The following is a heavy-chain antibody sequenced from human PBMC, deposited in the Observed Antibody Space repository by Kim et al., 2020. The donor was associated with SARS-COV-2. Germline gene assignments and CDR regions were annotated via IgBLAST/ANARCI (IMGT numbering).Heavy chain of an antibody. Sequence: GESLKISCKGSGYSFTSYWIGWVRQMPGKGLEWMGIIYSGDSDTRYSPPFQGQVTISADKSISTAYLQWSSLKASATAMYYCARESTRYTSGWYYYYMDVWGTGTTVTVSS. D-gene: IGHD6-19*01. CDR2: IYSGDSDT. CDR3: ARESTRYTSGWYYYYMDV. V-gene: IGHV5-51*01. J-gene: IGHJ6*03. CDR1: GYSFTSYW.